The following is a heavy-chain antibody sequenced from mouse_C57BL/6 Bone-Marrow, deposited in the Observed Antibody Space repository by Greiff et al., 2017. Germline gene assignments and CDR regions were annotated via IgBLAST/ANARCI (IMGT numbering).Heavy chain of an antibody. J-gene: IGHJ2*01. D-gene: IGHD3-2*02. CDR3: ARLDSSGYFDY. Sequence: EVQLVESGGDLVKPGGSLKLSCAASGFTFSSYGMSWVRQTPDKRLEWVATISSGGSYTYYPDSVKGRFTISRDNAKNTLYLQMRSLKSEDTAMYYCARLDSSGYFDYWGQGTTLTVSS. V-gene: IGHV5-6*01. CDR1: GFTFSSYG. CDR2: ISSGGSYT.